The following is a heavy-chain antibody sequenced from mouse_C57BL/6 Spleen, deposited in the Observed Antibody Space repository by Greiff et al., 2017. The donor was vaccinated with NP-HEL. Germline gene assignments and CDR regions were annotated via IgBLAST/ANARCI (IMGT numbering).Heavy chain of an antibody. V-gene: IGHV14-3*01. J-gene: IGHJ2*01. CDR3: ARCLYDYDKGVDY. CDR2: IDPANGNT. CDR1: GFNIKNTY. Sequence: VHVKQSVAELVRPGASVKLSCTASGFNIKNTYMHWVKQRPEQGLEWIGRIDPANGNTKYAPKFQGKATITADTSSNTAYLQLSSLTSEDTAIYYCARCLYDYDKGVDYWGQGTTLTVSS. D-gene: IGHD2-4*01.